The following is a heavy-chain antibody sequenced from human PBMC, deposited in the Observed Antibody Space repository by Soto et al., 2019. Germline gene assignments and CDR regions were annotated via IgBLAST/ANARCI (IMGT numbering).Heavy chain of an antibody. V-gene: IGHV3-49*03. CDR3: TRDLEYSGYEDDAFDI. CDR2: IRSKAYGGTT. J-gene: IGHJ3*02. CDR1: GFTFGDYA. D-gene: IGHD5-12*01. Sequence: GGSLRLSCTASGFTFGDYAMSWFRQAPGKGLEWVGFIRSKAYGGTTEYAASVKGRFTISRDDSKSIAYLQMNSLKTEDTAVYYCTRDLEYSGYEDDAFDIWGQGTMVTVSS.